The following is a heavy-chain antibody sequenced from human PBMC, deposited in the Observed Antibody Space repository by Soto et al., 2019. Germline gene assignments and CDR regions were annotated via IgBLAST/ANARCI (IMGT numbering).Heavy chain of an antibody. CDR2: TNPKSGYT. CDR3: ARTDGDLDY. Sequence: QVQLVQSGAEVKKPGASVKVSCKASGYTFSRYDINWVRQAPGQGLEWMGWTNPKSGYTGSAQKFQGRITMTSDSSISTAYMELNSLRSEDTAVYYCARTDGDLDYWGQGTLVTVSS. V-gene: IGHV1-8*01. J-gene: IGHJ4*02. CDR1: GYTFSRYD. D-gene: IGHD4-17*01.